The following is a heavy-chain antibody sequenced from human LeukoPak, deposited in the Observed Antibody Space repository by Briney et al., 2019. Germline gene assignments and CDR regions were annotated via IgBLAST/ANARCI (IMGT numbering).Heavy chain of an antibody. D-gene: IGHD5-12*01. CDR3: ARGRNIVATSGYFDY. CDR2: IYRCGST. V-gene: IGHV3-66*03. J-gene: IGHJ4*02. Sequence: PGGSLRLSCAASGFTVSSNYMSWVRQAPGKGLEWVSVIYRCGSTYYADSVKGRFTIFRDNSKNTLYLQMNSLRAEDTAVYYCARGRNIVATSGYFDYWGQGTLVTVSS. CDR1: GFTVSSNY.